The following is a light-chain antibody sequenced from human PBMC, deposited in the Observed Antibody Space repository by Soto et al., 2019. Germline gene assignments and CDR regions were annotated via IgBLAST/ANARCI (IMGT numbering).Light chain of an antibody. CDR3: SSFTSINTWV. J-gene: IGLJ3*02. Sequence: QSVLTQPASVSGSPGQSITISCTGTSSDVGGHNYVSWYQQHPGKAPKLKIYEVSNRPSGVSDRFSGSKSGNTASLTISGLQAEDEADYYCSSFTSINTWVFGGGTKLTVL. CDR1: SSDVGGHNY. V-gene: IGLV2-14*01. CDR2: EVS.